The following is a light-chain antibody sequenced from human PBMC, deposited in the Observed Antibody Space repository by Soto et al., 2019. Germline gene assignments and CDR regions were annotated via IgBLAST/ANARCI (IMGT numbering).Light chain of an antibody. CDR2: EVS. CDR1: SSDVGGYNY. CDR3: SSYTSSRAYV. J-gene: IGLJ1*01. V-gene: IGLV2-14*01. Sequence: QSVLTQPASVSGSPGQSITMSCTGTSSDVGGYNYVSWYQQQSGKAPKLMIHEVSNRPSGVSNRFSGSKSGNTASLTISGLQAEDEADYCCSSYTSSRAYVFGIGTKVTVL.